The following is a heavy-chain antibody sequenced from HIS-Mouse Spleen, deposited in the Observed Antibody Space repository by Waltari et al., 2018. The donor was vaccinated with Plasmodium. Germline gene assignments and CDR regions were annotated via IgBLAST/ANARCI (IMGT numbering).Heavy chain of an antibody. D-gene: IGHD1-7*01. CDR1: GGSISSSSYY. CDR2: IYYSGIT. CDR3: ARDRITGTSYFDY. J-gene: IGHJ4*02. V-gene: IGHV4-39*07. Sequence: QLQLQESGPGLVKPSETLSRTCTVSGGSISSSSYYWGWIRQPPGRGLEWIGGIYYSGITTSNPPLKSRVTISVDTSTNQFSLKLSSVTAADPAVYYCARDRITGTSYFDYWGQGTLVTVSS.